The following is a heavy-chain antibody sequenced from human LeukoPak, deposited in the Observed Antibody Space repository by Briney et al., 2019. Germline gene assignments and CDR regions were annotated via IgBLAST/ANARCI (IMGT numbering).Heavy chain of an antibody. D-gene: IGHD1-26*01. CDR2: IMTTGTDT. J-gene: IGHJ4*02. V-gene: IGHV3-23*01. Sequence: PGGSLRLSCAASGFPFSNPAMRWVRQAPGMGLEWVSSIMTTGTDTYYADSVKGRFTISRDNSKNTLCLQMNSLRAEDTAIYYCTKGTGSSDSYFDYWGQGALVTVSS. CDR1: GFPFSNPA. CDR3: TKGTGSSDSYFDY.